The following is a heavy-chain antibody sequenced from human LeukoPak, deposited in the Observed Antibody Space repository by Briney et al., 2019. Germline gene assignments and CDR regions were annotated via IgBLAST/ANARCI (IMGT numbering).Heavy chain of an antibody. D-gene: IGHD6-13*01. CDR1: GYSFTSYW. Sequence: GESLKISCKGSGYSFTSYWIGWVRQMPGKGLEWMGIIYPGDSDTRYSPSFQGQVTISADKSISTAYLQWSSLKASDTAMYYCARLGIAAAGGFHRFDPWGQGTLVTVSS. CDR2: IYPGDSDT. V-gene: IGHV5-51*01. J-gene: IGHJ5*02. CDR3: ARLGIAAAGGFHRFDP.